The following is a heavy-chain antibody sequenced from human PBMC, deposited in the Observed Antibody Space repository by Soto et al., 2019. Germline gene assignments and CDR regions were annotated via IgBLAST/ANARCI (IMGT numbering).Heavy chain of an antibody. V-gene: IGHV4-59*12. CDR2: IYHSGST. J-gene: IGHJ5*02. CDR1: GGSISSYY. Sequence: SETLSLTCTVSGGSISSYYWSWVRQPPGKELQWIGYIYHSGSTYYNPSLKSRVTISVDRSKNQFSLKLSSVTAADTAVYYCARVPGPWGQGTLVTVSS. CDR3: ARVPGP. D-gene: IGHD7-27*01.